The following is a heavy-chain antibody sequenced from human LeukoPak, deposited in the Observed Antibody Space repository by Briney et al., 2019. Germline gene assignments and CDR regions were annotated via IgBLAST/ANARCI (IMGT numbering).Heavy chain of an antibody. CDR1: GYSISSGYY. J-gene: IGHJ3*02. D-gene: IGHD6-19*01. V-gene: IGHV4-38-2*01. CDR3: ARVKASSGWYRSPEDAYDI. Sequence: SETLSLTCAVSGYSISSGYYWGWIRQPPGKGLGWIGSIYHSGSTYYNPSLKSRVTISVDTSKNQFSLKLSSVTAADTAVYYCARVKASSGWYRSPEDAYDIWGQGPMVTVSS. CDR2: IYHSGST.